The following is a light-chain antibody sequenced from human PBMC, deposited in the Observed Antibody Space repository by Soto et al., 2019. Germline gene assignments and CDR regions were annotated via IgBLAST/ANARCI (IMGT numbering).Light chain of an antibody. CDR2: AAS. V-gene: IGKV1-39*01. CDR3: QRSHGT. CDR1: QSISNY. J-gene: IGKJ1*01. Sequence: DIQMTQSPSSLSASVGDRVTITCRASQSISNYLNWYQQKPGKAPKILISAASSLRSGVPSRFSGSGSGTDFSITMSSLQPEDFAHYYFQRSHGTFGQGTKVEIK.